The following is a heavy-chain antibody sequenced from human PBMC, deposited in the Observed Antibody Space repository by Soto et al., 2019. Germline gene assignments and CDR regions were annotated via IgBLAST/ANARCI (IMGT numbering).Heavy chain of an antibody. V-gene: IGHV4-59*08. J-gene: IGHJ4*02. CDR2: IYYSGST. CDR3: ARSVLLWFGERGGPFDY. Sequence: QVQLQESGPGLVKPSETLSLTCTGSGGSISSYYWSWIRQPPGKGLEWIGYIYYSGSTNYNPSLKSRVTISVDTSKNQFSLKLSSVTAADTAVYYCARSVLLWFGERGGPFDYWGQGTLVTVSS. CDR1: GGSISSYY. D-gene: IGHD3-10*01.